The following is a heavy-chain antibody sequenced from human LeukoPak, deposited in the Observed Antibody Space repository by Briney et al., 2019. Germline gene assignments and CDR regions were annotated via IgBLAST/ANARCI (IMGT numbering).Heavy chain of an antibody. J-gene: IGHJ4*02. CDR3: ARDSCSGGSCYVDY. V-gene: IGHV1-18*01. CDR2: ISTYNGNT. CDR1: GYTFTSYD. Sequence: ASVKVSCTASGYTFTSYDFSWVRQAPGQGLEWMGWISTYNGNTSYAQRFQGRVTMTTDTSTSTAYLELRSLRSDDTAVYYCARDSCSGGSCYVDYWGQGTLVTVSS. D-gene: IGHD2-15*01.